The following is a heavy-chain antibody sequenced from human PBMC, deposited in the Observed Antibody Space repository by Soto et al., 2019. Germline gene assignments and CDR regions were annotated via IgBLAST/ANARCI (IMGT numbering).Heavy chain of an antibody. J-gene: IGHJ4*02. CDR2: IYYSGST. CDR1: GGSIRSSSDY. V-gene: IGHV4-39*01. CDR3: ARQEWIQLWPDDY. D-gene: IGHD5-18*01. Sequence: SETLSLTCTVSGGSIRSSSDYWGWIRQPPGKGLEWIGSIYYSGSTYYNPSLKSRVTISVDTSKNQFSLKLSSVTAADTAVYYCARQEWIQLWPDDYWGQGTLVTVSS.